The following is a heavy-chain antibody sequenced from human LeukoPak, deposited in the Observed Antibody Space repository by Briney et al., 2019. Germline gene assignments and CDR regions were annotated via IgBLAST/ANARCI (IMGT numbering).Heavy chain of an antibody. CDR1: GGSISSYY. V-gene: IGHV4-4*07. Sequence: PSETLSLTCTVSGGSISSYYWSWIRQPAGKGLEWIGRIYTSGCTDYNPSLKSRVTISVDTSKNQFSLKLSSVTAADTAVYYCARWFGEKNWFDPWGQGTLVTVSS. CDR2: IYTSGCT. D-gene: IGHD3-10*01. CDR3: ARWFGEKNWFDP. J-gene: IGHJ5*02.